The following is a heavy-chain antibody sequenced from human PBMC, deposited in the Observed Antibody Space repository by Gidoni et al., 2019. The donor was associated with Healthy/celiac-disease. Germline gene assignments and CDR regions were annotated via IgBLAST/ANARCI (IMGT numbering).Heavy chain of an antibody. CDR2: IWYDGSNK. V-gene: IGHV3-33*01. D-gene: IGHD4-4*01. CDR1: GFTFSSYG. J-gene: IGHJ4*02. CDR3: ARASWGTTVTIDY. Sequence: QVQLVESGGGVVQPGRSLRLSCAASGFTFSSYGMHWVRQAPGKGLEWVAVIWYDGSNKYYADSVKGRFTISRDNSKNTLYLQMNSLRAEDTAVYYCARASWGTTVTIDYWGQGTLVTVSS.